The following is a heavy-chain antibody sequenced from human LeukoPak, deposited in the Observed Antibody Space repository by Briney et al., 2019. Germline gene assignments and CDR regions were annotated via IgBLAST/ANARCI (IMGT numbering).Heavy chain of an antibody. J-gene: IGHJ6*03. CDR3: ARDVAVAGRWYYYYYMDV. CDR1: GGSISSYY. V-gene: IGHV4-59*12. D-gene: IGHD6-19*01. Sequence: SETLSLTCTVSGGSISSYYWSWIRQPPGKGLEWIGYIYYSGSTNYNPSLKSRVTISVDTSKNQFSLKLSSVTAADTAVYYCARDVAVAGRWYYYYYMDVWGKGTTVTVSS. CDR2: IYYSGST.